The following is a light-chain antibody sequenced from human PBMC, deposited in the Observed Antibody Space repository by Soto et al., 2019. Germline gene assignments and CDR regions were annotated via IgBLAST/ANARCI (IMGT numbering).Light chain of an antibody. Sequence: EIVMTQSPDTLSVSPGERATLSCGASQSVSSNLAWYQQKPSQAPRLLIYGASTRATGIPARFSGSGSGTEFTLTISSLQSEDFAIYYCQQYNNWPRTFGQGTKVEIK. CDR2: GAS. CDR1: QSVSSN. V-gene: IGKV3-15*01. J-gene: IGKJ1*01. CDR3: QQYNNWPRT.